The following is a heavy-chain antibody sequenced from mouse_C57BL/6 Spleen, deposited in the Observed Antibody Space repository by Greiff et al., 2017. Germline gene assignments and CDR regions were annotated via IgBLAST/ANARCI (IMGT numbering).Heavy chain of an antibody. CDR3: ARDDGSAMDY. J-gene: IGHJ4*01. CDR2: IYPRDGST. V-gene: IGHV1-85*01. D-gene: IGHD2-3*01. Sequence: LVESGPELVKPGASVKLSCKASGYTFTSYDINWVKQRPGQGLEWIGWIYPRDGSTKYNEKFKGKATLTVDTSSSTAYMELHSLTSEDSAVYFCARDDGSAMDYWGQGTSVTVSS. CDR1: GYTFTSYD.